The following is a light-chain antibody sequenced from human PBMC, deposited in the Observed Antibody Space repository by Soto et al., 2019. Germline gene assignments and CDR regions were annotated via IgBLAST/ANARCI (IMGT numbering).Light chain of an antibody. Sequence: EFVLTQSPGTLSLSPGERATLSCRASQTVRNNYLAWYQQKPGQAPRLLIYGGSSRATGIPVRFSGSGSETDFTLTISSLEPEDFAVYYCQQRSNWPLTFGGGTKVDIK. CDR2: GGS. J-gene: IGKJ4*01. CDR1: QTVRNNY. V-gene: IGKV3D-20*02. CDR3: QQRSNWPLT.